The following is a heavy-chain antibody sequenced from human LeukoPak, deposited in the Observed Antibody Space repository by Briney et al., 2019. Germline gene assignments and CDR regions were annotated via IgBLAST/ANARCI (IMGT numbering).Heavy chain of an antibody. CDR2: ISSSSSTI. CDR1: GFTFSNAW. CDR3: AREVGASEFDY. J-gene: IGHJ4*02. D-gene: IGHD1-26*01. V-gene: IGHV3-48*04. Sequence: GGSLRLSCEASGFTFSNAWMNWVRQAPGKGLEWVSYISSSSSTIYYADSVKGRFTISRDNAKNSLYLQMNSLRAEDTAVYYCAREVGASEFDYWGQGTLVTVSS.